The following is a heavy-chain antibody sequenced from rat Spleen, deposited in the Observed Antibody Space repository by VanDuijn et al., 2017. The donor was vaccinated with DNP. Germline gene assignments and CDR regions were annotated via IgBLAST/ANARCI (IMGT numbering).Heavy chain of an antibody. V-gene: IGHV5-31*01. Sequence: EVQLVESGGDLVQPGRSLKLSCVASGFTFNNYWMTWIRQVPGKGLEWVASITSSGGSTYYPDSVKGRFTISRDNAKNTLYLQMNSLRSEDTATYYCARIYNNYWYFDFWGPGTMVTVSS. J-gene: IGHJ1*01. CDR3: ARIYNNYWYFDF. CDR2: ITSSGGST. D-gene: IGHD1-10*01. CDR1: GFTFNNYW.